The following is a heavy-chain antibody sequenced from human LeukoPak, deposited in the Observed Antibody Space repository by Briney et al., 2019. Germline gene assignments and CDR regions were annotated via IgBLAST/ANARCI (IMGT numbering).Heavy chain of an antibody. V-gene: IGHV1-46*01. D-gene: IGHD1-7*01. CDR2: INPSGGST. J-gene: IGHJ3*02. CDR1: GYTFTSYY. CDR3: AKYNWNYGDHAFDI. Sequence: GASVKVSCKASGYTFTSYYMHWVRQAPGQGLEWMGIINPSGGSTSYAQKFQGRVTMTRDMSTSTAYMELSSLRSEDTAVYYCAKYNWNYGDHAFDIWGQGTMVTVSS.